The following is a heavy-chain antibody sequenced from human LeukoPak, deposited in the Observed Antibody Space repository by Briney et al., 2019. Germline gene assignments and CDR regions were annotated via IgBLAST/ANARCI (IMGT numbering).Heavy chain of an antibody. J-gene: IGHJ4*02. CDR1: GFTFSSYE. Sequence: GGSLRLSCAASGFTFSSYEMNWVRQAPGKGLEWVSYISSSGSTIYYADSVKDRFTISRDNAKNSLYQQMNSLRAEDTAVYYCARDERGYSYGNYFDYWGQGTLVTVSS. D-gene: IGHD5-18*01. CDR3: ARDERGYSYGNYFDY. CDR2: ISSSGSTI. V-gene: IGHV3-48*03.